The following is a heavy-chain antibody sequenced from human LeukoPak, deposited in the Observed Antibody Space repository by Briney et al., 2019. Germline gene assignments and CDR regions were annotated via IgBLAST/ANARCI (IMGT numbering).Heavy chain of an antibody. J-gene: IGHJ2*01. CDR1: GHSFIIYY. CDR3: ARQSDLGQFDL. D-gene: IGHD7-27*01. V-gene: IGHV1-2*02. Sequence: ASAKVSCKASGHSFIIYYMHWVRQAPGQGLEWMGWIYPSSGGTKYAQKFQGRVTMTRDTSISTAYMELSRLTSDDTAVYYCARQSDLGQFDLWGRGTLVTASS. CDR2: IYPSSGGT.